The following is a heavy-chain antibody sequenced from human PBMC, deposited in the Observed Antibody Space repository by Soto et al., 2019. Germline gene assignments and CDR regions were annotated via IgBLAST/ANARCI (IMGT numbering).Heavy chain of an antibody. Sequence: SETLSLTCAVYGGSFSGYYWSWIRQPPGKGLEWIGEINHSGSTNYNPSLKSRVTISVDTSKNQFSLKLSSVTAADTAVYYCARVFIVVVPAAARGWYYYGMDVWGQGTTVTVSS. CDR2: INHSGST. CDR1: GGSFSGYY. V-gene: IGHV4-34*01. D-gene: IGHD2-2*01. CDR3: ARVFIVVVPAAARGWYYYGMDV. J-gene: IGHJ6*02.